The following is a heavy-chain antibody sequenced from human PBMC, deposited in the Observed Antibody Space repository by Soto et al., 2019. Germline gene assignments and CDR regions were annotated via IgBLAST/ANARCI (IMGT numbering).Heavy chain of an antibody. CDR3: VREDWHRFDS. Sequence: EVQLVESGGRLIQHGGSLRLSCAASGFMVSAYWMSWVRQDPGKGLEWVATISGGASDKFYVDSVKGRFTISRDDSKNTLYLQMNSLRDEDTALYYCVREDWHRFDSWGQGTLVTVSS. V-gene: IGHV3-7*01. D-gene: IGHD2-21*01. J-gene: IGHJ4*02. CDR2: ISGGASDK. CDR1: GFMVSAYW.